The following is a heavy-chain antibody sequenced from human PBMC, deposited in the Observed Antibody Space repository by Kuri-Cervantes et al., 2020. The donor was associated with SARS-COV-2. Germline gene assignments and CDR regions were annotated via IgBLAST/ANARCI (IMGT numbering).Heavy chain of an antibody. D-gene: IGHD3-3*01. J-gene: IGHJ6*02. Sequence: LSLTCAASGFTFSSYWMHWVRQAPGKGLVWVSRINSDGSSTSYADSVKGRFTISRDNAKNTLYLQMNSLRAEDTAVYYCASGGPYYDSWSGLTYYYYGMDVWGQGTTVTVSS. CDR3: ASGGPYYDSWSGLTYYYYGMDV. V-gene: IGHV3-74*01. CDR1: GFTFSSYW. CDR2: INSDGSST.